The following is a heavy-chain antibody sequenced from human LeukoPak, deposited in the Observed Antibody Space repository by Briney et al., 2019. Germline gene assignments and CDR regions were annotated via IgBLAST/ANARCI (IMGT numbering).Heavy chain of an antibody. CDR1: GFTFSSYS. Sequence: GGSLRLSCAASGFTFSSYSMNWVRQAPGKGLEWVSLITGDGIRTYYADSVKGRFTISRDNNKNSLYLQMNSLRTEDTALYYCAKEGPTAVAGYFDYWGQGTLVTVSS. CDR2: ITGDGIRT. CDR3: AKEGPTAVAGYFDY. D-gene: IGHD6-19*01. V-gene: IGHV3-43*02. J-gene: IGHJ4*02.